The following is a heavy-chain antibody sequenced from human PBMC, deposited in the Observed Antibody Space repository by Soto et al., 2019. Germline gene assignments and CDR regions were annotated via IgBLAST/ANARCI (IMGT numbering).Heavy chain of an antibody. CDR2: ISAYNGNT. CDR1: GYTFTSYG. J-gene: IGHJ4*02. V-gene: IGHV1-18*01. Sequence: QVQLVQSGAEVKKPGASVKVSCKASGYTFTSYGISWVRQAPGQGLEWMGWISAYNGNTHYAQKLQGRVTMTTDTVTXTXSMELRRLRSDETAVYYCARRSGYSSSWYGGYYFDYWGQGTLVTVSS. CDR3: ARRSGYSSSWYGGYYFDY. D-gene: IGHD6-13*01.